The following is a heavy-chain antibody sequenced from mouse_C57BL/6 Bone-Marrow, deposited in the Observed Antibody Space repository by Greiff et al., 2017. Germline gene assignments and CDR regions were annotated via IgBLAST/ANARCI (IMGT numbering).Heavy chain of an antibody. V-gene: IGHV5-16*01. CDR3: ARDVEGYFDV. CDR1: GFTFSDYY. Sequence: EVMLVESEGGLVQPGSSMKLSCTASGFTFSDYYMAWVRQVPEKGLEWVANINYDGSSTYYLDSLKSRFIISRDNAKNILYLQMSSLKSEDTATYYCARDVEGYFDVWGTGTTVTVSS. CDR2: INYDGSST. J-gene: IGHJ1*03.